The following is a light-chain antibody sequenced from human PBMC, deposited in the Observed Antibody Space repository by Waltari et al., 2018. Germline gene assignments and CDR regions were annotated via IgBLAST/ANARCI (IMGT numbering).Light chain of an antibody. Sequence: QSALTQPASVSGSPGQSITISCTGTSSDVGAYNYVSWYQQYPGKAPEVMIYDVSKRPSGVSSRFSGSKSGNTASLTISGLQAEDEADYYCCSYAGSSSFVVFGGGTKLTVL. CDR3: CSYAGSSSFVV. V-gene: IGLV2-23*02. CDR1: SSDVGAYNY. J-gene: IGLJ2*01. CDR2: DVS.